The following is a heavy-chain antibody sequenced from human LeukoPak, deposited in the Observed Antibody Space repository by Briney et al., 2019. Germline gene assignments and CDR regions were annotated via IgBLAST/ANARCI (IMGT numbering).Heavy chain of an antibody. CDR1: GGSFSGYY. J-gene: IGHJ4*02. D-gene: IGHD3-10*01. V-gene: IGHV4-34*01. CDR2: INHSGST. Sequence: SETLSLTCAVYGGSFSGYYWSWIRQPPGKGLEWIGEINHSGSTNYNPSLKSRVTISVDTSKNQFSLKLSSVTAADTAVYYCARGPRAARHLYGSGSYYQYWGQGTLVTVSS. CDR3: ARGPRAARHLYGSGSYYQY.